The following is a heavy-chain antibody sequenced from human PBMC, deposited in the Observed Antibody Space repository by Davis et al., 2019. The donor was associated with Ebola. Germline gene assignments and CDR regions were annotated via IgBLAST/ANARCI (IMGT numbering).Heavy chain of an antibody. CDR1: GDSVSSGG. V-gene: IGHV6-1*01. CDR3: ARGWLRVGMDV. D-gene: IGHD5-18*01. J-gene: IGHJ6*04. CDR2: TYYNSKWYN. Sequence: HSQTLSLTCVISGDSVSSGGWNWIRQSPSRGLEWLGRTYYNSKWYNEYAVSVKSRITINPDTSKNQFSLQLNSVTPEDTALYYCARGWLRVGMDVWGEGTTVTVSP.